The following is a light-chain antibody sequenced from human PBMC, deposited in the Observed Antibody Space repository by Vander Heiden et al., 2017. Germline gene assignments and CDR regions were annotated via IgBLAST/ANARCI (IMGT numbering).Light chain of an antibody. J-gene: IGLJ3*02. CDR2: QNN. Sequence: SYELAQPPSVSVSPGQTASITCPGDNLGNKFACWYQQKPGQSPVLGIYQNNKRPSGSPERFSGSNSGNTATLTISGTQALDEAEYYCQTWDTRTVVFGGGTKLTVL. CDR1: NLGNKF. V-gene: IGLV3-1*01. CDR3: QTWDTRTVV.